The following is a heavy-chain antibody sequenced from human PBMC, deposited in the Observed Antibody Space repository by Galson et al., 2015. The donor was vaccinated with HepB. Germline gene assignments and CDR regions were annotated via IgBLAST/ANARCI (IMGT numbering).Heavy chain of an antibody. D-gene: IGHD3-16*01. Sequence: SLRLSCAASGVIFSNYAMSWVRQAPGKGLEYVSTVSSDGGSTWYADSVKGRFTFSRDNSKNTLFLQMNSLRAEDTAVYFCVFGYFFDYWGQGTLVTVSS. V-gene: IGHV3-23*01. J-gene: IGHJ4*02. CDR2: VSSDGGST. CDR1: GVIFSNYA. CDR3: VFGYFFDY.